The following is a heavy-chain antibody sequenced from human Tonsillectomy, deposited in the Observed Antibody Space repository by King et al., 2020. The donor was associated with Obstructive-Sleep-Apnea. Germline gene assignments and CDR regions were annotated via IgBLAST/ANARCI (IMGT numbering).Heavy chain of an antibody. V-gene: IGHV3-48*04. J-gene: IGHJ4*02. D-gene: IGHD1-14*01. Sequence: VQLVESGGGLVQPGGSLRLSCAASGFTFSSYSMNWVRQAPGKGLEWGSYISSSSGTVYYADSVKGRFTISRDNAKNSLYLQMNSLRAEDTAVYYCASGGSGDYWGQGTLVTVSS. CDR3: ASGGSGDY. CDR1: GFTFSSYS. CDR2: ISSSSGTV.